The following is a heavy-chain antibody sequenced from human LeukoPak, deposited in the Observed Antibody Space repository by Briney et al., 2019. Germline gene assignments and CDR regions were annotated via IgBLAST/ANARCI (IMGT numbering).Heavy chain of an antibody. D-gene: IGHD3-22*01. CDR3: TTVFYYDSSGYRYYYYYYMDV. J-gene: IGHJ6*03. V-gene: IGHV3-15*01. CDR1: GFTFSNAW. CDR2: IKSKTDGGTT. Sequence: GGSLRLSCAASGFTFSNAWMSWVRQAPGKGLEWVGRIKSKTDGGTTDYAAPVEGRFTISRDDSKNTLYLQMNSLKTEDTAVYYCTTVFYYDSSGYRYYYYYYMDVWGKGTTVTVSS.